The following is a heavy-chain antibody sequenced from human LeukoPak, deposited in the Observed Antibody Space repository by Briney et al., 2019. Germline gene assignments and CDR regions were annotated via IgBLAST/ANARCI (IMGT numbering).Heavy chain of an antibody. J-gene: IGHJ6*03. V-gene: IGHV1-2*02. CDR3: ARGSNDWWGSKGVSYYYYYYMDV. CDR1: GYTFTGYY. Sequence: ASVKVSCKASGYTFTGYYMHWVRQAPGQGLEWMGWINPNSGGTNYAQKFQGRVTMTRDTSISTAYMELSRLRSDDTAVYYCARGSNDWWGSKGVSYYYYYYMDVWGKGTTVTISS. D-gene: IGHD2-15*01. CDR2: INPNSGGT.